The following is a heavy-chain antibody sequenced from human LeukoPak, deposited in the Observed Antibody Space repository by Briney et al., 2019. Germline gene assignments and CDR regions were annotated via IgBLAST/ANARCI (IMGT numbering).Heavy chain of an antibody. Sequence: SETLSLTCTVSGGFISSGSYYWTWIRQPAGKGLEWIGRIYTSGSTNYNPSLKSRVTISVDTSKNQFSLKLSSVTAADTAVYYCARDYRDGYNYEWFDPWGQGTLVTVSS. CDR3: ARDYRDGYNYEWFDP. CDR1: GGFISSGSYY. J-gene: IGHJ5*02. D-gene: IGHD5-24*01. CDR2: IYTSGST. V-gene: IGHV4-61*02.